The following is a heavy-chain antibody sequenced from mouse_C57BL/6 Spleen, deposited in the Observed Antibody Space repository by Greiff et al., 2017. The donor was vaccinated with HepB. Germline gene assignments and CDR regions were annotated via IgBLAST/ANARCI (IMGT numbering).Heavy chain of an antibody. D-gene: IGHD1-1*01. CDR2: IYPSDSET. V-gene: IGHV1-61*01. J-gene: IGHJ2*01. CDR3: ARTAGSTLFDY. CDR1: GYTFTSYW. Sequence: VQLQQPGAELVRPGSSVKLSCKASGYTFTSYWMDWVKQRPGQGLEWIGNIYPSDSETHYNQKFKDKATLTVDKSSSTAYMQLSSLTSEDSAVYYCARTAGSTLFDYWGQGTTLTVSS.